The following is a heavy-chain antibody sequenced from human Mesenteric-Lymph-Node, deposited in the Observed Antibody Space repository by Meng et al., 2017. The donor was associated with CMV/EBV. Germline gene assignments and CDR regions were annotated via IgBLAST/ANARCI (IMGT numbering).Heavy chain of an antibody. CDR2: IFSSGSK. Sequence: GSLRLSCTVSGDSIRSSNYYWGWIRQPPGKGLEWIGNIFSSGSKYYNPSLMNRVTISVDTSKNHFSLRLSAVPAADTAVYYCARDVSPSTAPRGWFDAWGQGTLVTVSS. J-gene: IGHJ5*02. CDR1: GDSIRSSNYY. D-gene: IGHD5-18*01. V-gene: IGHV4-39*07. CDR3: ARDVSPSTAPRGWFDA.